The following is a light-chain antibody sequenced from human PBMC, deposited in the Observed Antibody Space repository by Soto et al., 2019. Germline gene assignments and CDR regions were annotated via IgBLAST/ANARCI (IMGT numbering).Light chain of an antibody. CDR2: GAS. CDR3: QQNNKYPPVT. J-gene: IGKJ4*01. CDR1: QTISND. Sequence: EVVMTQSPATVSVSPGEGVTLSCRASQTISNDLAWYQQKPGQAPRLLIYGASTRATGVPARFSGGGSGTEFTLTISSLKSEDFAIYYGQQNNKYPPVTFGGGTKVEIK. V-gene: IGKV3-15*01.